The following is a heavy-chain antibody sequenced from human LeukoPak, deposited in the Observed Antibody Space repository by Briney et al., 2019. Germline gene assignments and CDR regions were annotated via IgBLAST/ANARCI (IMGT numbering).Heavy chain of an antibody. D-gene: IGHD2-2*01. Sequence: GGSLRLSCTASGFTFGDYAMSWARQAPGKGLEWVGFIRSKAYGGTTEYAASVKGRFTISRDDSKSIAYLQMNSLKTEDTAVYYCTRGAPDCSSTSCYYFDYWGRGTLVTVSS. CDR3: TRGAPDCSSTSCYYFDY. J-gene: IGHJ4*02. CDR2: IRSKAYGGTT. V-gene: IGHV3-49*04. CDR1: GFTFGDYA.